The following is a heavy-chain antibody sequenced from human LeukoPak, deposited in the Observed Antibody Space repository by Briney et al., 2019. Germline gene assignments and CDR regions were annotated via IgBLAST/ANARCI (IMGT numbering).Heavy chain of an antibody. CDR3: ARYSGTYRDS. Sequence: GSLRLSCSASGFTFSSYNMNWVRQAPGKGLEWVSSITSGSSYIFYADSVKGRFTIPRDNAKNSLYLQMNSLRADDTAVYYCARYSGTYRDSWGQGTLVTVSS. D-gene: IGHD1-26*01. V-gene: IGHV3-21*01. CDR2: ITSGSSYI. CDR1: GFTFSSYN. J-gene: IGHJ4*02.